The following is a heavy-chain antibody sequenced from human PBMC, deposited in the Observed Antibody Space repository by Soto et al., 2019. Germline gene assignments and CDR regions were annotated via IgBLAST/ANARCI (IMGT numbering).Heavy chain of an antibody. CDR3: AKDIVVVPAAQYAFDI. CDR2: IWYDGSNK. Sequence: PGGSLRLSCATSGFTFSSYGMHWVRQAPGKGLEWVAVIWYDGSNKYYADSVKGRFTISRDNAKNSLYLQMNSLRAEDTALYYCAKDIVVVPAAQYAFDIWGQGTMVTVSS. CDR1: GFTFSSYG. V-gene: IGHV3-30*02. J-gene: IGHJ3*02. D-gene: IGHD2-2*01.